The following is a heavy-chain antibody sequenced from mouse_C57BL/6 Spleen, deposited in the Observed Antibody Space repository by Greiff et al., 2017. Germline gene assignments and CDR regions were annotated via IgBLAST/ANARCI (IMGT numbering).Heavy chain of an antibody. J-gene: IGHJ1*03. CDR3: ARWYYGSSYRYFDV. CDR1: GYTFTSYW. D-gene: IGHD1-1*01. Sequence: QVQLKQPGPELVKPGASVKLSCKASGYTFTSYWMHWVKQRPGQGLEWIGNINPRNGGTNYNEKFKSKATLTVDKSSRTAYMQLSSLTSDDSAVYYCARWYYGSSYRYFDVWGTGTSVTVSS. CDR2: INPRNGGT. V-gene: IGHV1-53*01.